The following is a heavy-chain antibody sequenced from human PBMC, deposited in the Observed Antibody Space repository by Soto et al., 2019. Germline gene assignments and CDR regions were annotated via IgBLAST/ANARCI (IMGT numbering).Heavy chain of an antibody. D-gene: IGHD6-19*01. V-gene: IGHV4-59*01. J-gene: IGHJ3*02. CDR1: GGSISSSY. Sequence: SQTLSLTCTVSGGSISSSYWSWIRQPPGKGLEWIAYVYYSGTTNYNPSLESRVTISIDTSKNQFSLRRTCVTAAFTAVYYCARSVVHQWLVHDAFEIWGQRTLVSVS. CDR2: VYYSGTT. CDR3: ARSVVHQWLVHDAFEI.